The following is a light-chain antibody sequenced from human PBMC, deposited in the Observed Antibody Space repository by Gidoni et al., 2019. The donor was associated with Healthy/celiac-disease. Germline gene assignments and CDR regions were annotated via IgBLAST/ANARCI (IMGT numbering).Light chain of an antibody. V-gene: IGLV3-21*02. J-gene: IGLJ1*01. CDR1: NIGSKS. CDR2: DDS. Sequence: SYLLPHPPPVSVSPGPTARITCGGNNIGSKSVHWYQQKPGQAPVLVVYDDSDRPSGIPERFSGSNCGNTATLTISRVEAGDEADYYCQVWDSSSDHPVYVFGTGTKVTVL. CDR3: QVWDSSSDHPVYV.